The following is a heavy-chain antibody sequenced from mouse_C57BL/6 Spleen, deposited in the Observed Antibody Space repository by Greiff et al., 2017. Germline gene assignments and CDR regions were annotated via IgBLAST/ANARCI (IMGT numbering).Heavy chain of an antibody. D-gene: IGHD2-1*01. CDR3: ARGGNFSFGY. Sequence: EVKLMESGGGLVKPGGSLQLSCAASGFPFSDYGMHWVRQAPEKGLEWVAYISSGSSTIYYADTVTGRFTISRDNAKHNLFLQMTSLRSEDTAMYYCARGGNFSFGYWGQGTLVTVSA. V-gene: IGHV5-17*01. CDR1: GFPFSDYG. J-gene: IGHJ3*01. CDR2: ISSGSSTI.